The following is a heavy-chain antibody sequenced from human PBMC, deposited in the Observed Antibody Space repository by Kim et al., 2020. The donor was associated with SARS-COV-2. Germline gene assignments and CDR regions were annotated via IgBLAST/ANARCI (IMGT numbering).Heavy chain of an antibody. CDR1: GFTFSRYG. Sequence: GGSLRLSCAASGFTFSRYGVHWVRQAPGKGLEWVAVIWYDENNKYYGDSVKGRFTISRDNSKNTVYLQMNSLRADDTAVYYCAREEDHSSGCRGDAWGQGP. CDR2: IWYDENNK. CDR3: AREEDHSSGCRGDA. J-gene: IGHJ5*02. V-gene: IGHV3-33*01. D-gene: IGHD6-19*01.